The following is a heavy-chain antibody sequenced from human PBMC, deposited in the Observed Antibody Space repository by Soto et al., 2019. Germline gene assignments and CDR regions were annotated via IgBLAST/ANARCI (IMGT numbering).Heavy chain of an antibody. V-gene: IGHV1-18*01. CDR3: ARLQGYCSSTSCYRRVGDY. D-gene: IGHD2-2*01. J-gene: IGHJ4*02. CDR2: ISAYNGNT. CDR1: GYTFTSYG. Sequence: QVQLVQSGAEVKKPGGSVKVSCKASGYTFTSYGISWVRQAPGQGLEWMGWISAYNGNTNYAQKLQGRVTMTTDTSTSTAYMELRSLRSDDTAVYYCARLQGYCSSTSCYRRVGDYWGQGTLVTVSS.